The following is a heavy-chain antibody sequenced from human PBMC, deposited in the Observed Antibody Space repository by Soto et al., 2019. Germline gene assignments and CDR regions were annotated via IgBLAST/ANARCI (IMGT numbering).Heavy chain of an antibody. CDR1: GFPVSSNY. CDR2: IYTVGTT. CDR3: VRDPEGFPTAIPCCEYYGLDV. J-gene: IGHJ6*02. Sequence: PGGSLRLSCSSSGFPVSSNYMIWVRQATGKGLEWVSIIYTVGTTYYAYSVQCRFTXSGGKSMNTLFLQMNTMRHEEAAMYYCVRDPEGFPTAIPCCEYYGLDVGLQGTTFAVAS. V-gene: IGHV3-53*01. D-gene: IGHD2-21*02.